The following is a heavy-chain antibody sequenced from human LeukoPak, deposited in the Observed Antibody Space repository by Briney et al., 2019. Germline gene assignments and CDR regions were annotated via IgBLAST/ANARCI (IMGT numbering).Heavy chain of an antibody. CDR2: LSSISTTI. Sequence: QPGGSLRLSCAASGFTFSSYAMSWVRQAPGKGLEWVSFLSSISTTIYYADSVKGRFTISRDNSKNSLYLQMNRLRDDDTAVYYCARDGRPLDYWGQGTLVTVSS. CDR1: GFTFSSYA. V-gene: IGHV3-48*02. J-gene: IGHJ4*02. CDR3: ARDGRPLDY.